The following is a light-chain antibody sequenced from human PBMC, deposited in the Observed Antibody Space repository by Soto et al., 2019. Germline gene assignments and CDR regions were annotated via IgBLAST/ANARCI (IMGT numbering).Light chain of an antibody. CDR3: AAWDDSHVL. J-gene: IGLJ2*01. CDR1: SSNIGSNT. V-gene: IGLV1-44*01. CDR2: TNN. Sequence: QSVLTQPPSASGTPGQRVTISCSGSSSNIGSNTVNWYQQLPGTAPKLLIYTNNQRPSGVPDRFSGSKSGTSASLAISGLQSEDEADYYCAAWDDSHVLFGGGTKLTVL.